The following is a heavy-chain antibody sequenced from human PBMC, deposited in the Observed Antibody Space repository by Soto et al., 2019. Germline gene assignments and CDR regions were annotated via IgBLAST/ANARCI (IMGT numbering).Heavy chain of an antibody. J-gene: IGHJ6*01. CDR2: ISSSSSYI. V-gene: IGHV3-21*01. Sequence: PGGSLRLSCAASGFTFSSYSMNWVRQAPWKGLEWVSSISSSSSYIYYADSVKGRFTISRDNAKNSLYLQMNSLRAEDTAVYYCARDRGAAATQDGYYYYYGMDVWGQGPTVTVSS. D-gene: IGHD6-13*01. CDR3: ARDRGAAATQDGYYYYYGMDV. CDR1: GFTFSSYS.